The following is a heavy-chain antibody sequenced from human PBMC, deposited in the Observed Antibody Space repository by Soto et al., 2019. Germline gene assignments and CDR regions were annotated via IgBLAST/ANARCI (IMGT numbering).Heavy chain of an antibody. CDR2: IIPILGIT. Sequence: VQLVQSGAEVKKPGSSVTVSCKASGDTFSSNTISWVRQVPGHGLEWMGRIIPILGITNYAQNCQVRITIIADEPTTTAHIERSSLRSEDTAMYDGGISSHDSIYLYYGRDVGGQGTTVTFSS. CDR3: GISSHDSIYLYYGRDV. D-gene: IGHD3-22*01. V-gene: IGHV1-69*02. CDR1: GDTFSSNT. J-gene: IGHJ6*02.